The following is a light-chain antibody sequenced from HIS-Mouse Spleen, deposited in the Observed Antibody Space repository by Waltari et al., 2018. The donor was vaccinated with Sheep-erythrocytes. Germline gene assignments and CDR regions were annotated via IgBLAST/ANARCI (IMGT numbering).Light chain of an antibody. Sequence: EIVLTQSPATLSLSPGERATLSCRASQSVSSYLAWYQQKPGQAPRLLIYDASNRATGIPARFSGSGSGTDFTLTISSLEPEDFAVYYCQQRSNWYTFGQGTTGDQT. CDR1: QSVSSY. CDR2: DAS. CDR3: QQRSNWYT. J-gene: IGKJ2*01. V-gene: IGKV3-11*01.